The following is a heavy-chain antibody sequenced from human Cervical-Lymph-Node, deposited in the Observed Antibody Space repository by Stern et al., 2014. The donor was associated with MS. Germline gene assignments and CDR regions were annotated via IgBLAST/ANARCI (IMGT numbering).Heavy chain of an antibody. V-gene: IGHV5-51*01. CDR3: ARQREGTSYFDASDM. CDR1: GYIFTTHW. J-gene: IGHJ3*02. Sequence: EVHLVESGAAVKKPGESLKISCQGSGYIFTTHWIAWVRQMPGEGLEWMGTIYPGDSDARYSPSLLGQVTISADKSTNTVHLQWTSLKASDTAIYYCARQREGTSYFDASDMWGQGTVVIVSS. D-gene: IGHD2-2*01. CDR2: IYPGDSDA.